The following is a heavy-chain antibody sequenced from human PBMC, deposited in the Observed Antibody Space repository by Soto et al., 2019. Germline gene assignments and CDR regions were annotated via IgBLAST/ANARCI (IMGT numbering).Heavy chain of an antibody. CDR3: ASAREYYISTSCYEGRDWFDP. J-gene: IGHJ5*02. V-gene: IGHV4-30-4*08. CDR2: IYYRGST. D-gene: IGHD2-2*01. CDR1: AGSISSGDYY. Sequence: QVQLQESGPGLVKPSQTRSLTCTVSAGSISSGDYYWSWIRQPPGKGLEWIGYIYYRGSTYYNPSLESRVTISVVPSKNHFSPELSSVTAAETAVYYWASAREYYISTSCYEGRDWFDPWAREPWLPAPQ.